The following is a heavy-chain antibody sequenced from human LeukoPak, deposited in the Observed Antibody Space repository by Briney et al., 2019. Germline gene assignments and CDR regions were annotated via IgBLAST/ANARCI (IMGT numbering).Heavy chain of an antibody. CDR3: ARADNYGDYVVWFDP. CDR2: INHSGST. Sequence: PSETLSLTCTVSGGSISSYYWCWIRQPPGKGLEWIGEINHSGSTNYNPSLKSRVTISVDTSKNQFSLKLSSVTAADTAVYYCARADNYGDYVVWFDPWGQGTLVTVSS. J-gene: IGHJ5*02. CDR1: GGSISSYY. D-gene: IGHD4-17*01. V-gene: IGHV4-34*01.